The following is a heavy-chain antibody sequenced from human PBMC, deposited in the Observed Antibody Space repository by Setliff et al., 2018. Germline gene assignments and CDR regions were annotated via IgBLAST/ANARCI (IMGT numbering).Heavy chain of an antibody. Sequence: ASVKVSCKASGYTFTGYYMHWVRQAPGQGLEWMGWMNAHSGNSGSAQKFQGRVTITRDTSTSTAYMELRSLRSDDTAVYYCARGAYDSYYFDYWGQGTLVTVSS. V-gene: IGHV1-8*03. D-gene: IGHD3-16*01. CDR2: MNAHSGNS. CDR1: GYTFTGYY. CDR3: ARGAYDSYYFDY. J-gene: IGHJ4*02.